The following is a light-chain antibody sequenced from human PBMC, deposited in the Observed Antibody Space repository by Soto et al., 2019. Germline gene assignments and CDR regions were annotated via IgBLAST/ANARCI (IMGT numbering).Light chain of an antibody. CDR1: QDISNF. J-gene: IGKJ3*01. CDR3: QHYDDLLFT. V-gene: IGKV1-33*01. CDR2: DAS. Sequence: DIPMTQTPSSLSASVGDRVTITCQASQDISNFLNWYQQKPGKAPKLLISDASTLETGVTSRFSGGGSGADFTFTISSLQPEDIATYYCQHYDDLLFTFGPGTKVDLK.